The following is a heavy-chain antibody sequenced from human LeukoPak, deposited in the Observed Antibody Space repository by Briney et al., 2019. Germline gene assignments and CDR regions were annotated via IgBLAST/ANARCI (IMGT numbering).Heavy chain of an antibody. CDR2: ISGSGGST. CDR1: GFTFSSYA. V-gene: IGHV3-23*01. Sequence: PGGSLRLSCAASGFTFSSYAMSWVRQAPGKGLEWVSAISGSGGSTYYADSVKGRFTISRDNSKNTLYLQMNSLRAEDTAVYYCAKDRGVWSGEYHNPHYYFDYWGQGTLVTVSS. D-gene: IGHD3-10*01. J-gene: IGHJ4*02. CDR3: AKDRGVWSGEYHNPHYYFDY.